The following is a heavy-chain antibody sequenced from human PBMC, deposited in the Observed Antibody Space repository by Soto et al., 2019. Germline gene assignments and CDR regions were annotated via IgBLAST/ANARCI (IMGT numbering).Heavy chain of an antibody. J-gene: IGHJ6*02. CDR2: IPQDGVDG. D-gene: IGHD2-21*02. CDR3: ARDHLILPAHDFFYGSDV. Sequence: XESLRLSCEVSGFTFSMYSMSWVRQSPGKGLEWVAKIPQDGVDGHYADSVKGRFTISRDNGKNSLYLQLNNLRAEDTAVYYCARDHLILPAHDFFYGSDVWGRGATVTVSS. V-gene: IGHV3-7*03. CDR1: GFTFSMYS.